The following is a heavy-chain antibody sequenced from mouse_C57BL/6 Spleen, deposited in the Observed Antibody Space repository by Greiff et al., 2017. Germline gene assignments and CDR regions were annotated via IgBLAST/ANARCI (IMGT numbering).Heavy chain of an antibody. CDR2: IHPNSGST. J-gene: IGHJ3*01. Sequence: QVQLQQPGAELVKPGASVKLSCKASGYTFTSYWMHWVKQRPGQGLEWIGMIHPNSGSTNYNEKFKSKATLTVDKSSSTAYMQLSSLTSEDSAVYYCARTWDYAWFAYWGHGTLVTVSA. V-gene: IGHV1-64*01. CDR3: ARTWDYAWFAY. CDR1: GYTFTSYW. D-gene: IGHD2-4*01.